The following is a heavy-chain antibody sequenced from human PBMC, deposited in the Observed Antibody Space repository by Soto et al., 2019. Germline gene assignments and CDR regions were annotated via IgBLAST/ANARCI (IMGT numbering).Heavy chain of an antibody. D-gene: IGHD2-2*01. J-gene: IGHJ6*02. V-gene: IGHV1-46*01. CDR2: INPSGGST. CDR1: GYTFTSYY. CDR3: AREPIPLGYCSSTSCPYYYYYGMDV. Sequence: QVQLVQSGAEVKKPGASVKVSCKASGYTFTSYYVHWVRQAPGQGLEWMGIINPSGGSTSYAQKFQGRVSMTRDTSTSTVYMELSILRSEDTAVYYCAREPIPLGYCSSTSCPYYYYYGMDVWGQGTTVTVSS.